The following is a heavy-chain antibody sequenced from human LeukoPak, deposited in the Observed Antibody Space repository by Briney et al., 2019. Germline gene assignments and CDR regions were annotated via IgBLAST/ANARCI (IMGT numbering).Heavy chain of an antibody. CDR1: GGSITSGGYY. D-gene: IGHD4-23*01. Sequence: SETLSLTCAVSGGSITSGGYYWSWVRQHPGKGLEWIGCIDDSGSTYYNPSLKSRVTISVDTSKNQFSLKLSSVTAADTAVYYCARDLLNEGNHLDYWGQGTLVTVSS. V-gene: IGHV4-31*11. CDR2: IDDSGST. J-gene: IGHJ4*02. CDR3: ARDLLNEGNHLDY.